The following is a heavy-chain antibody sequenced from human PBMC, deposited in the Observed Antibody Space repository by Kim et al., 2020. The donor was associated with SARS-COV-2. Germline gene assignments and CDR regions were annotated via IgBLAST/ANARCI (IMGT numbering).Heavy chain of an antibody. CDR2: IYPGDSDT. V-gene: IGHV5-51*01. J-gene: IGHJ3*02. D-gene: IGHD2-21*02. Sequence: GESLKISCKGSGHTFTSHWIGWVRQMPGKGLEWMGIIYPGDSDTRYSPSFQGQVTISADKSISTAYLQWSSLKASDTAMYYCASPAYCGGDCYWRNDAFDIWGQGTMVTVSS. CDR1: GHTFTSHW. CDR3: ASPAYCGGDCYWRNDAFDI.